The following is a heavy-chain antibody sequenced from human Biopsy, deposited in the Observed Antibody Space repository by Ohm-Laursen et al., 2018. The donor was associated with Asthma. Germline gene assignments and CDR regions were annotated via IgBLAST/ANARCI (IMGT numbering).Heavy chain of an antibody. CDR1: GFTFSSYA. V-gene: IGHV3-30-3*01. D-gene: IGHD3-9*01. CDR2: ISYDGSNK. CDR3: ARTYYDFLTGQVNDAFAM. Sequence: SLRLSCAASGFTFSSYAMHWVRQAPGKGLEWVAVISYDGSNKYYADSVKGRFTISRDNSKNTLYLQMNSLRAEDTAVYYCARTYYDFLTGQVNDAFAMWGQGTMVTVSS. J-gene: IGHJ3*02.